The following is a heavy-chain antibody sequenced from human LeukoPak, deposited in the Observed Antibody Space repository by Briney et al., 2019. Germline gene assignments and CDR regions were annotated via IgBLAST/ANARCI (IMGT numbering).Heavy chain of an antibody. CDR2: ISAYNGNT. CDR3: ARDVATIPDY. Sequence: ASVKVSCKASGYTFTSYYMHWVRQAPGQGLEWMGWISAYNGNTNYAQKLQGRVTMTTDTSTSTAYMELRSLRSDDTAVYYCARDVATIPDYWGQGTLVTVSS. V-gene: IGHV1-18*04. CDR1: GYTFTSYY. D-gene: IGHD5-12*01. J-gene: IGHJ4*02.